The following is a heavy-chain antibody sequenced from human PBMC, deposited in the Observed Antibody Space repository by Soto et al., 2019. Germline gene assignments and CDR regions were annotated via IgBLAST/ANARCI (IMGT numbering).Heavy chain of an antibody. D-gene: IGHD2-8*01. CDR2: IYHSGST. Sequence: SETLSLTCAVSGGSISRGGYCWSWIRQPPGKGLEWTGYIYHSGSTYYNPSLKSRVTISVDRSKNQFSLKLSSVTAADTAVYYCARDFRFCINAICPAYGMDVWGQGTTVTVSS. J-gene: IGHJ6*02. CDR3: ARDFRFCINAICPAYGMDV. CDR1: GGSISRGGYC. V-gene: IGHV4-30-2*01.